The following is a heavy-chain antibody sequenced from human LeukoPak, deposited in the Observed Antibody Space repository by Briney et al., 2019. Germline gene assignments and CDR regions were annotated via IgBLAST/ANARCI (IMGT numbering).Heavy chain of an antibody. D-gene: IGHD3-10*01. CDR3: ARDPGDAPIRYGSGGIDY. Sequence: ASVKVSCKASGYTFTSYYMHWVRQAPGQGLEWMGIINPSGGSTSYEQKFQGRVTMTRDTSTSTVYMELSSLRSEDTAVYYCARDPGDAPIRYGSGGIDYWGQGTLVTVSS. CDR2: INPSGGST. V-gene: IGHV1-46*01. J-gene: IGHJ4*02. CDR1: GYTFTSYY.